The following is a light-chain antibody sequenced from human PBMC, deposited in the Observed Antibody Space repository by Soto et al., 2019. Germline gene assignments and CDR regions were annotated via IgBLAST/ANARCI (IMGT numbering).Light chain of an antibody. CDR3: AAWDDSLNGHV. J-gene: IGLJ1*01. CDR2: STT. Sequence: QSVLTQPHSASGTPGQRVTISCSGSSSNIGSNSVHWFRQVPGTAPKPLIYSTTYRPSGVPERFSGSKSGTSASLAISGLQSEDEADYYCAAWDDSLNGHVFGAGTKLTVL. V-gene: IGLV1-44*01. CDR1: SSNIGSNS.